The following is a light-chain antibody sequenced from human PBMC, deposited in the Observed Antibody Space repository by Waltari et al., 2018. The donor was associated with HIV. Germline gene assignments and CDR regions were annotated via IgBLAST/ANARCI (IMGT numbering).Light chain of an antibody. V-gene: IGLV2-14*03. J-gene: IGLJ2*01. CDR3: SAYARSAAHVI. CDR2: DVS. Sequence: QSALTQPASVSGSPGQSITISCSGTSRDVGGYRYVSWYQQHPGKAPNLVILDVSNRPPGVANRFSASRSGNTASLTISGLQTEDEGDYFCSAYARSAAHVIFGGGTKLTVL. CDR1: SRDVGGYRY.